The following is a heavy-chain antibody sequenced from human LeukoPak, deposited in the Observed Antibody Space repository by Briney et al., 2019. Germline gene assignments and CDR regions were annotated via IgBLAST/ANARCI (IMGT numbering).Heavy chain of an antibody. J-gene: IGHJ4*02. Sequence: SETLSLTCTVSGGSLSTYYWSWIRQPPGKGLEWIGYMYYSGTTYNPSLESRVTISVDRSKNQFSLRLSSVTAADTAVYYCARHGTRNGLDYWGQGTLVTVSS. CDR2: MYYSGT. V-gene: IGHV4-59*08. CDR3: ARHGTRNGLDY. CDR1: GGSLSTYY. D-gene: IGHD2-8*01.